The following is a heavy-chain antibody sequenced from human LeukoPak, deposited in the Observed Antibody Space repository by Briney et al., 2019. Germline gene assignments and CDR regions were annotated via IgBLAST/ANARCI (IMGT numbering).Heavy chain of an antibody. V-gene: IGHV4-59*13. D-gene: IGHD2-15*01. CDR3: ARSRRYCSGGSCYSDWDFDL. Sequence: ASETLSLTCTVSGGSINTYYWNWIRQPPGKGLEWIGYIYSSGSTYYNPSLKSRLIMSVDTSKNQFSLKLSSVTAADTAVYYCARSRRYCSGGSCYSDWDFDLWGRGTLVAVS. J-gene: IGHJ2*01. CDR2: IYSSGST. CDR1: GGSINTYY.